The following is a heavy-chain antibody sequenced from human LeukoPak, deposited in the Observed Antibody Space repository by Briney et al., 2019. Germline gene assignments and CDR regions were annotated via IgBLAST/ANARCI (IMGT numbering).Heavy chain of an antibody. Sequence: GGSLRLSCTVSGFTFCNDWMHWVRQAPGKGLLWVSRISGDGTTTNYADSVKGRFTISRDNAKNTLYLQMDSLRAEDTAVYYCAGTWSFDYWGQGTLVTVSS. CDR1: GFTFCNDW. CDR3: AGTWSFDY. J-gene: IGHJ4*02. CDR2: ISGDGTTT. D-gene: IGHD2-15*01. V-gene: IGHV3-74*01.